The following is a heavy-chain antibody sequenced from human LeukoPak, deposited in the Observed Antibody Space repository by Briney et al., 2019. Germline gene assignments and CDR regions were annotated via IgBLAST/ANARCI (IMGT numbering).Heavy chain of an antibody. D-gene: IGHD5-12*01. CDR2: IYTSGST. CDR1: GGSISSGSYY. CDR3: ARGGYGTLFDY. V-gene: IGHV4-61*02. J-gene: IGHJ4*02. Sequence: SETLSLTCTVSGGSISSGSYYWSWIRQPAGKGLEWIGRIYTSGSTHYNPSLKSRVTISVDTSKNQFSLKLNSVTAADTAVYYCARGGYGTLFDYWGQGTLVIVSS.